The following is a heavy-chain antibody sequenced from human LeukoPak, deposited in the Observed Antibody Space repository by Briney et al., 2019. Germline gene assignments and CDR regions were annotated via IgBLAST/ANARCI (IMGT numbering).Heavy chain of an antibody. CDR1: GLTFVKHY. J-gene: IGHJ4*02. CDR3: GSSKDGYIDY. Sequence: GGSLRLSCAASGLTFVKHYLHWVRQAPGTGLLWVSRISTDGTTALYADSVRGRFTISRDNAKNTLYLQMNGLRGEDTAVYYCGSSKDGYIDYWGQGTLVTVSS. V-gene: IGHV3-74*01. CDR2: ISTDGTTA. D-gene: IGHD2-15*01.